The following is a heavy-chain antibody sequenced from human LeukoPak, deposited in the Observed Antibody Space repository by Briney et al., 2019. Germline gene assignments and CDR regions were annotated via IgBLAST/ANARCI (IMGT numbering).Heavy chain of an antibody. V-gene: IGHV1-2*02. Sequence: GASVKVSCKASGYTFTGYYMHWVRRAPGQGLEWMGWINPNSGGTNYAQKFQGRVTMTRDTSISTAYMELSRLRSDDTVVYYCARDEGIVVVPDHRRFDPWGQGTLVTVSS. D-gene: IGHD2-2*01. CDR1: GYTFTGYY. CDR2: INPNSGGT. CDR3: ARDEGIVVVPDHRRFDP. J-gene: IGHJ5*02.